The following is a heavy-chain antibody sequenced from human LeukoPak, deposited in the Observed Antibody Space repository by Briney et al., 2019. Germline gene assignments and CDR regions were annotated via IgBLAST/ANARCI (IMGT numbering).Heavy chain of an antibody. J-gene: IGHJ4*02. CDR3: ARGNIVVVVAAAPDY. CDR2: INPNSGGT. CDR1: GYTFTGYY. D-gene: IGHD2-15*01. V-gene: IGHV1-2*02. Sequence: ASVKVSCKASGYTFTGYYMHWVRQAPGQGLEWMGWINPNSGGTNYAQKFQGRVTITRDTSISTAYMELSRLRSDDTAVYYCARGNIVVVVAAAPDYWGQGTLVTVSS.